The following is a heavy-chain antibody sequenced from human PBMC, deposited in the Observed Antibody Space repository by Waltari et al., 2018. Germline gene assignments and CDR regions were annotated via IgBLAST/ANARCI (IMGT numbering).Heavy chain of an antibody. Sequence: EVQLVESGGGLVKPGGSLRLSCAASGFTFSSYSLNWVRQAPGKGLEWGSSISSRSSYRDDEDAVKGRFTSSSDNAKNSRYLQMNSLRAEDTAVYYCARVRGQKRGYSYGIDYWGQGTLVTVSS. CDR3: ARVRGQKRGYSYGIDY. CDR2: ISSRSSYR. V-gene: IGHV3-21*01. CDR1: GFTFSSYS. J-gene: IGHJ4*02. D-gene: IGHD5-18*01.